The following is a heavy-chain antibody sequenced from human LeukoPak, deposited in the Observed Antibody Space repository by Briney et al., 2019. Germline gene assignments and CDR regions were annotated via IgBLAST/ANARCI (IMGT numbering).Heavy chain of an antibody. CDR3: TARRDYYDSGGYDY. CDR2: IKSKTDGGTT. Sequence: GGSLRLSCAASGFSFNNAWMSWVRQAPGKGLEWVGRIKSKTDGGTTDYAAHVKGRFTISRDDSKTTLYLQMNNLKSDDTAVYYCTARRDYYDSGGYDYWGQGTLVTVSS. CDR1: GFSFNNAW. J-gene: IGHJ4*02. V-gene: IGHV3-15*05. D-gene: IGHD3-22*01.